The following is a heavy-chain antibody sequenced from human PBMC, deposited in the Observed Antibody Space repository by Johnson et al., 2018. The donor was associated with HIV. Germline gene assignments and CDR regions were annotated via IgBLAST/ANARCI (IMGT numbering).Heavy chain of an antibody. CDR2: TNWNGANT. D-gene: IGHD3-22*01. CDR3: ARGYYYDSSGSDDAFDI. Sequence: VQLVESGGGLVQPGGSLRLSCATSGFTFNDHGMTWVRQVPGKGLEWVCDTNWNGANTAYADSVKGRFTISRDNSKNTLSLQMNSLRAEDTAVYYCARGYYYDSSGSDDAFDIWGQGTMVTVSS. V-gene: IGHV3-20*04. J-gene: IGHJ3*02. CDR1: GFTFNDHG.